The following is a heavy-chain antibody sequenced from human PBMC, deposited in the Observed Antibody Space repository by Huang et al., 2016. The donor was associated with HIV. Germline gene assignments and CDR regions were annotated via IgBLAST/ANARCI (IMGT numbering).Heavy chain of an antibody. D-gene: IGHD3-22*01. V-gene: IGHV1-24*01. CDR2: VCPEDGET. CDR1: GYTLTELS. CDR3: ATVYRRFRNHDSGDYYFDY. Sequence: QVQLVQSGAEVKKPGASVKVSCKVSGYTLTELSMHWVRQAPGKGLEWVGGVCPEDGETIYAQKSQGRGTMTEDTSTDTAYRELSSLRSEDTAVYYCATVYRRFRNHDSGDYYFDYWDQGTLVTVSS. J-gene: IGHJ4*02.